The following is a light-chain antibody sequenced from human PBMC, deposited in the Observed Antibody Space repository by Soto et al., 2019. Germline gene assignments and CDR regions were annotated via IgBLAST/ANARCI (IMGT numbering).Light chain of an antibody. Sequence: EIVLTQSPGTLSLSPGERATLSCRASQSVSSNYLAWYQQKPGQAPRLLIYGASSRATGIPDRFSGSGSGTDFTLTISRLEPEDFAVYYCQPGEKFGPGTKVDIK. CDR2: GAS. CDR1: QSVSSNY. J-gene: IGKJ1*01. V-gene: IGKV3-20*01. CDR3: QPGEK.